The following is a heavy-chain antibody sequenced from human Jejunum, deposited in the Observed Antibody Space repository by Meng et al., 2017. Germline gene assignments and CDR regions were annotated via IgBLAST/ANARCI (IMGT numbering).Heavy chain of an antibody. CDR3: ERNMDIVTAIYDVLDY. D-gene: IGHD5-12*01. V-gene: IGHV3-33*01. J-gene: IGHJ4*02. CDR1: GFTFSRYG. CDR2: IWYDASNQ. Sequence: GESLKISCAASGFTFSRYGMHWVRQAPGKGLEWVAVIWYDASNQYYADSVRGRFTISRDNSKNTLYLQMNSLRAEDSGVYYCERNMDIVTAIYDVLDYWGQGTLVTVSS.